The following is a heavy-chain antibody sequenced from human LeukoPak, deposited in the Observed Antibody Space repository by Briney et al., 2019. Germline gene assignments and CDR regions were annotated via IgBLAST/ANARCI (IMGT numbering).Heavy chain of an antibody. J-gene: IGHJ3*02. D-gene: IGHD6-13*01. V-gene: IGHV4-4*02. CDR3: ARAPLAVAAAFDI. CDR2: IYHSGST. CDR1: GGSISSSNW. Sequence: SGTLSLTCAVSGGSISSSNWWSWVRPPPGKGLEWIGEIYHSGSTNYNPSLKSRVTISVDKSKNQFSLKLSSVTAADTAVYYCARAPLAVAAAFDIWGQGTMVTVSS.